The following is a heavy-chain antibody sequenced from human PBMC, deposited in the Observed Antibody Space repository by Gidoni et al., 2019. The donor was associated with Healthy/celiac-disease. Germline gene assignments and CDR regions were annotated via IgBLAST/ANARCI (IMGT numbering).Heavy chain of an antibody. J-gene: IGHJ3*02. D-gene: IGHD6-19*01. V-gene: IGHV1-46*01. CDR3: ATPGGSIAVAGTAGPYDAFDI. CDR2: INPSGGST. Sequence: QVQLVQSGAEVKKPGASVKVSCKASGYTFTSYYMHWVRQAPGQGLEWMGIINPSGGSTSYAQKFQGRVTMTRDTSTSTVYMELSSLRSEDTAVYYCATPGGSIAVAGTAGPYDAFDIWGQGTMVTVSS. CDR1: GYTFTSYY.